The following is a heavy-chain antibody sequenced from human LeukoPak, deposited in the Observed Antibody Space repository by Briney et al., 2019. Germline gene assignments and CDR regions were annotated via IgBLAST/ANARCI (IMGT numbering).Heavy chain of an antibody. CDR1: GFTFSSYA. Sequence: GGSLRLSCAASGFTFSSYAMNWVRQAPGKGLEWVSAMSDSGGATYYSDSVKGRFTISRDNSKNTLFLQMNSLRAEDTAVYYCAKDKSMVRELDYWGQGTLVTVSS. V-gene: IGHV3-23*01. CDR2: MSDSGGAT. J-gene: IGHJ4*02. D-gene: IGHD3-10*01. CDR3: AKDKSMVRELDY.